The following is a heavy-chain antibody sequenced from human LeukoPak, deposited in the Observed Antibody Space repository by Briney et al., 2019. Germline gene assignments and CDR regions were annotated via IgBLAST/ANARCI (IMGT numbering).Heavy chain of an antibody. CDR1: GYTFSNYG. J-gene: IGHJ4*02. CDR3: ARDALSGMEPFDY. CDR2: RSDYKHNT. D-gene: IGHD1-14*01. Sequence: ASVKVSCKASGYTFSNYGISWVRQAPAQGLEWLGLRSDYKHNTEYAQKIQARITMTTDLSTNTAFMELRSLRSDETAVYYCARDALSGMEPFDYWGQGTLVTVSS. V-gene: IGHV1-18*04.